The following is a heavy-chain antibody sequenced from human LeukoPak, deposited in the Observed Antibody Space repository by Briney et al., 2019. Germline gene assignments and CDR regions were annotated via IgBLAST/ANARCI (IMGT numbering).Heavy chain of an antibody. Sequence: GGSLRLSCAASGFTFTIYGMNWVRQAPGKGLEWVAVISDDGNKKYYADSVKGRFTISRDNSKNTVYLQMNSLRAEDTAMYYCAKDSRNYYFDYWGEGTLVIVSS. CDR2: ISDDGNKK. J-gene: IGHJ4*02. CDR1: GFTFTIYG. V-gene: IGHV3-30*18. CDR3: AKDSRNYYFDY.